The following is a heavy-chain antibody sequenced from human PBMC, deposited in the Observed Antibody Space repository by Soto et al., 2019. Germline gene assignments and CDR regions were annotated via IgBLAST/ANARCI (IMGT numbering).Heavy chain of an antibody. Sequence: QVQLVQSGAEVKKPGASVKVSCKASGYTFTSYGISWVRQAPGQGLEWMGWISAYNGNTNYAQKLQGRVTMTTDTATSTAYMELRSLRSDDTAVYYCARDLWGVPAAWVGYYYGMDVWGQGTTVTVSS. CDR1: GYTFTSYG. D-gene: IGHD2-2*01. CDR2: ISAYNGNT. J-gene: IGHJ6*02. CDR3: ARDLWGVPAAWVGYYYGMDV. V-gene: IGHV1-18*01.